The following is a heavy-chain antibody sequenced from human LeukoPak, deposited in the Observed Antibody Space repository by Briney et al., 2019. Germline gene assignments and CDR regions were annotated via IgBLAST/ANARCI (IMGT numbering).Heavy chain of an antibody. Sequence: GRSLRLSCAASGFTFSSYAMHWVRQAPGKGLEWVAVISYDGSNKYYADSVKGRFTISRDNSKNTLYLQMNSLRAEDTAVYYCARDPSDPAWFGDTMNWFDPWGQGTLVTVSS. J-gene: IGHJ5*02. CDR2: ISYDGSNK. CDR3: ARDPSDPAWFGDTMNWFDP. V-gene: IGHV3-30-3*01. CDR1: GFTFSSYA. D-gene: IGHD3-10*01.